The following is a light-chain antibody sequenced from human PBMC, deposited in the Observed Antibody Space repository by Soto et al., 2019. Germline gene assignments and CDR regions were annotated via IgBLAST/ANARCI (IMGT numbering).Light chain of an antibody. J-gene: IGKJ1*01. CDR3: HQYNNWPLWT. CDR2: GAS. Sequence: ERVMMQSPATLSVSPGERATLSCRASQSVSSNLAWYQQKRGQGPRLLIYGASTRATGIPARFSGSGSGTEFTLTISSLQSEDFAVYYCHQYNNWPLWTFGQGTKVDIK. V-gene: IGKV3-15*01. CDR1: QSVSSN.